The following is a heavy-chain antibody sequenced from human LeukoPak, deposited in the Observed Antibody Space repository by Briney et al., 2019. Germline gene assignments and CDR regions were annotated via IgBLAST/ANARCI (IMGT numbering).Heavy chain of an antibody. Sequence: ASVKVSCKASGYTFTSYYMHWVRQAPGQGLEWMGMINPSGGSTSYAQKFQGRVTMTRDTSTSTVYMELSSLRSEDTAVYYCARDPSYYYGSSGYYSPYFDYWGQGTLVTVSS. V-gene: IGHV1-46*01. CDR3: ARDPSYYYGSSGYYSPYFDY. D-gene: IGHD3-22*01. CDR1: GYTFTSYY. CDR2: INPSGGST. J-gene: IGHJ4*02.